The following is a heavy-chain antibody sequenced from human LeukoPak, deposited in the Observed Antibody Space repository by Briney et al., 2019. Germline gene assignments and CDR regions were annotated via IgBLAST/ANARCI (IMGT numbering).Heavy chain of an antibody. CDR3: ARDRYEGATTFDY. Sequence: PSETLSLTCTVSGGSISSGGYYWSWIRQHPGKGLEWIGYIYYSGSTYYNPSLKSRVTISVDTSKNQFSLKLSSVTAADTAVYYCARDRYEGATTFDYWGQGTLVTVSS. V-gene: IGHV4-31*03. J-gene: IGHJ4*02. CDR2: IYYSGST. CDR1: GGSISSGGYY. D-gene: IGHD1-26*01.